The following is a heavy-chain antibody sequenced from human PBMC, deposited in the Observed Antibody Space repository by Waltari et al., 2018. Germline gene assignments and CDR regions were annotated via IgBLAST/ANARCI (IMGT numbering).Heavy chain of an antibody. J-gene: IGHJ5*02. V-gene: IGHV4-59*12. CDR3: ARGAGGGKTVGDP. CDR2: IDYSGSP. D-gene: IGHD3-16*01. CDR1: CRSISRYY. Sequence: QVQLQESGTGLVKPSETLSLTCTVTCRSISRYYWSWIRRPQWKGWEWIGYIDYSGSPNYNRTLKRRGTISVDTAKNEFCMKLSAVTAADKGVYYRARGAGGGKTVGDPWGQGTLVTVSS.